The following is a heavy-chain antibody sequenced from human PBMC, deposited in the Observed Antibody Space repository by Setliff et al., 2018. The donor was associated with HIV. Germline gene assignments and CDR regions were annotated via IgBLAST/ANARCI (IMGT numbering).Heavy chain of an antibody. J-gene: IGHJ4*02. CDR3: ARSCRSSGYCHFDY. V-gene: IGHV1-2*06. CDR2: ISPNNFNT. CDR1: GYTFDGHY. Sequence: ASVTVSCKTSGYTFDGHYLHWVRQAPGQGLEWMGRISPNNFNTQYAKNFQGRVTMTWDTSTSTGYMEVYRLRSDDTAVYFCARSCRSSGYCHFDYWGQGTLVTVSS. D-gene: IGHD3-22*01.